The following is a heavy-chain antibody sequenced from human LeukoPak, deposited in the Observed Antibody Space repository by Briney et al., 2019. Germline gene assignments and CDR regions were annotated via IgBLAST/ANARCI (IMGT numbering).Heavy chain of an antibody. V-gene: IGHV3-23*01. CDR3: AKSGGFVVVTAIDP. CDR2: ISGSGGST. J-gene: IGHJ5*02. D-gene: IGHD2-21*02. Sequence: GGSLRLSCTSSGFSFSGYAMSWVRQAPGKGLEWVSAISGSGGSTYYADSVKGRFTISRDNSKNTLYLQMNSLRAEDTAVYYCAKSGGFVVVTAIDPWGQGTLVTVSS. CDR1: GFSFSGYA.